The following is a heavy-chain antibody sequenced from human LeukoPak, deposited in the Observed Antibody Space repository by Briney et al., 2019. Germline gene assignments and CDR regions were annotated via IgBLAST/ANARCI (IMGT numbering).Heavy chain of an antibody. Sequence: SETLSLTCTVSGGSISSYYWSWIRQPPGKGLKWSGYIYYSGSTNDNPSLKSRVTISVDTSKNQFSLKLSSVTAADTAVYYCARGREGSSWYFDYWGQGTLVTVSS. CDR3: ARGREGSSWYFDY. J-gene: IGHJ4*02. CDR2: IYYSGST. V-gene: IGHV4-59*13. D-gene: IGHD6-13*01. CDR1: GGSISSYY.